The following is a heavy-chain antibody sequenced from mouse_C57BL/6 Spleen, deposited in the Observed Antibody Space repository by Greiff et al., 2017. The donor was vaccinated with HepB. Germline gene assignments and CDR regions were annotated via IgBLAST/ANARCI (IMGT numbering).Heavy chain of an antibody. Sequence: QVQLQQPGAELVMPGASVKLSCKASGYTFTSYWMHWVKQRPGQGLEWIGEIDPSDSYTNYNQKFKGKSTLNVDKSSSTAYMQLSSLTSEDSAFYDCARKVYSIWFAYWGQGTLVTVSA. CDR1: GYTFTSYW. CDR2: IDPSDSYT. D-gene: IGHD2-5*01. J-gene: IGHJ3*01. CDR3: ARKVYSIWFAY. V-gene: IGHV1-69*01.